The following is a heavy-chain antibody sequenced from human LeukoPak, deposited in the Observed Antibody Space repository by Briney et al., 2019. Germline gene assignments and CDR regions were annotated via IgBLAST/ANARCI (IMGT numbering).Heavy chain of an antibody. J-gene: IGHJ4*02. CDR1: GYTFTSYD. CDR3: ARDLLEVGATQKPSYYFDY. V-gene: IGHV1-46*01. Sequence: ASVKVSCKASGYTFTSYDINWVRQAPGQGLEWMGIINPSGGSTSYAQKFQGRVTMTRDMSTNTVYMELSSLRSEDTAVYYCARDLLEVGATQKPSYYFDYWGQGTLVTVSS. D-gene: IGHD1-26*01. CDR2: INPSGGST.